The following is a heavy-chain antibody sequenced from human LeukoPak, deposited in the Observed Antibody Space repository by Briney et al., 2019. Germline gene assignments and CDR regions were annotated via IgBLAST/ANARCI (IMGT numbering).Heavy chain of an antibody. CDR1: GFTFTIYW. CDR3: AREGYCSGGSCQGVDY. V-gene: IGHV3-66*01. J-gene: IGHJ4*02. D-gene: IGHD2-15*01. CDR2: IYSGGTT. Sequence: GGSLRLSCAASGFTFTIYWMSWVRQAPGKGLEWVSVIYSGGTTYYADSVKGRFTISRDNSKNTLYLQMNSLRAEDTAVYYCAREGYCSGGSCQGVDYWGQGTLVTVSS.